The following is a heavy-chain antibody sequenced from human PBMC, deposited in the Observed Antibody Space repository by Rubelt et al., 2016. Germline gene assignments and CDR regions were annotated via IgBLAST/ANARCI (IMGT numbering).Heavy chain of an antibody. Sequence: QVQLVQSGAEVKKPGASVKVSCKASGYTFTSYGISWVRQAPGQGLEWMGIINPSGGSTRYAQKFQGRVTMTRDTSTSTVYMELGSLRSEDTAVYYCARDVIVVVPAAPDAFDIWGQGTMVTVSS. CDR2: INPSGGST. D-gene: IGHD2-2*01. J-gene: IGHJ3*02. CDR1: GYTFTSYG. V-gene: IGHV1-46*01. CDR3: ARDVIVVVPAAPDAFDI.